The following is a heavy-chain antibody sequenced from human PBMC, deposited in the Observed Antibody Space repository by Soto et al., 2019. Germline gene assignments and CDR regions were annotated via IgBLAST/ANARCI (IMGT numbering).Heavy chain of an antibody. CDR3: ATRRESAWGSYRYRMDV. V-gene: IGHV3-23*01. CDR1: GVTFSSYA. CDR2: ISGSGDST. D-gene: IGHD3-16*02. J-gene: IGHJ6*02. Sequence: PGGSLRLSCAASGVTFSSYAMSWVRQVPGKGLEWVSGISGSGDSTYYADSVKGRFTISRDNSKNTLYLQMNSLRAEDTAVYYCATRRESAWGSYRYRMDVWGQGTTVTVSS.